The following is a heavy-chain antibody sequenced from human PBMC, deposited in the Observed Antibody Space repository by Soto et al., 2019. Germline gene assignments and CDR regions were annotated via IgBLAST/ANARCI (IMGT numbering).Heavy chain of an antibody. CDR3: ARATYSGTVSRYYYGMDV. V-gene: IGHV3-53*01. J-gene: IGHJ6*02. D-gene: IGHD1-26*01. Sequence: GGSLRLSCTASGFTVSTNYMNWVRQAPGKGLEWVSVIYSGGSTYYADSVKGRFTISRDNSKNTLFLQMKSLRAEDTAVYYCARATYSGTVSRYYYGMDVWGQGT. CDR1: GFTVSTNY. CDR2: IYSGGST.